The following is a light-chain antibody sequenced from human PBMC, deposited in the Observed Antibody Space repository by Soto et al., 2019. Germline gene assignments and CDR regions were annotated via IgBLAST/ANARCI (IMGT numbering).Light chain of an antibody. J-gene: IGLJ1*01. V-gene: IGLV1-40*01. CDR3: QSYDSSLSGLV. Sequence: QSVLTQPPSVSGAPGQRVTISCTGSSSNIGAGYDVHWYQQLPGTAPKLLIYGNSNRPSGVPDRFSGSKSGTSASLAITGLQAEDEADYYCQSYDSSLSGLVFGTGTKVTFL. CDR2: GNS. CDR1: SSNIGAGYD.